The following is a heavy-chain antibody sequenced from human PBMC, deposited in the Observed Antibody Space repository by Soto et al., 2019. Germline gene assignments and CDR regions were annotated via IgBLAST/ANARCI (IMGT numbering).Heavy chain of an antibody. CDR1: GGTFSSYA. CDR3: ARDQYYYDSSGYSGYYYYGMDV. CDR2: IIPIFGTA. V-gene: IGHV1-69*01. D-gene: IGHD3-22*01. J-gene: IGHJ6*02. Sequence: QVQLVQSGAEVKKPGSSVKVSCKASGGTFSSYAISWVRQAPGQGLEWMGGIIPIFGTANYAQKFQGRVTITADESTSTSYMELSSLRSEDTAVYYCARDQYYYDSSGYSGYYYYGMDVWGQGTTVTVSS.